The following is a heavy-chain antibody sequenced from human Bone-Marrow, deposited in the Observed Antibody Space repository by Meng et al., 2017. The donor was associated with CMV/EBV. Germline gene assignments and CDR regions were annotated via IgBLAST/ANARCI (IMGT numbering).Heavy chain of an antibody. CDR3: ATSRGGVPAAHYYYYGMDV. V-gene: IGHV1-24*01. CDR1: GYTLTELS. D-gene: IGHD2-2*01. CDR2: FDPEDGET. J-gene: IGHJ6*01. Sequence: ASVKVSCKVSGYTLTELSMHWVRQAPGKGLEWMGGFDPEDGETIYAQKFQGRVTMTEDTSTDTAYMELSSLRSEDTAVYYCATSRGGVPAAHYYYYGMDVWGQGTTVTVYS.